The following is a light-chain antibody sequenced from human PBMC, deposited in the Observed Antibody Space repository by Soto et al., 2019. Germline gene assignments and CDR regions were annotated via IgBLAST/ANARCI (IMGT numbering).Light chain of an antibody. V-gene: IGLV1-51*01. J-gene: IGLJ2*01. CDR2: DNN. Sequence: QSVLTQPPSVSAAPGQRVTISCSGSSSNIGSNYVSWYQLLPGTAPKLLIYDNNKRPSGIPDRFSGSKSGTSATLGITGLQTGDEADYYCGTWDTSLRVVFGGGTQLTVL. CDR1: SSNIGSNY. CDR3: GTWDTSLRVV.